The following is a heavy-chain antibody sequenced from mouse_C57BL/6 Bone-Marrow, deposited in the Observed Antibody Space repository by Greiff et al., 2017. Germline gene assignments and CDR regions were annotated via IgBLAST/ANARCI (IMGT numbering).Heavy chain of an antibody. V-gene: IGHV1-58*01. D-gene: IGHD1-1*01. CDR3: AGVTTVVATRTSWYFDV. CDR2: IYIGNGYT. CDR1: GYTFTSYG. Sequence: VQLQQSGAELVRPGSSVKMSCKTSGYTFTSYGINWVKQRPGQGLEWIGYIYIGNGYTEYNEKFKGKATLTSDTSSSTAYMQLSSLTSEDSAIYFCAGVTTVVATRTSWYFDVWGTGTTVTVSS. J-gene: IGHJ1*03.